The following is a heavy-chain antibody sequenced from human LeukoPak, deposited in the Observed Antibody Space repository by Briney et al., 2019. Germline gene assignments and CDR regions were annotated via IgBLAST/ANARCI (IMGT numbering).Heavy chain of an antibody. D-gene: IGHD1-1*01. CDR3: AGSLERNWFDP. J-gene: IGHJ5*02. Sequence: SETLSLTCTVSGGSISSYYWSWIRQPPGKGLEWIGYIYYSGSTNYNPSLKSRVTISVDTSKNQFSLKLSSVTAADTAVYYCAGSLERNWFDPWGQGTLVTVSA. CDR2: IYYSGST. V-gene: IGHV4-59*01. CDR1: GGSISSYY.